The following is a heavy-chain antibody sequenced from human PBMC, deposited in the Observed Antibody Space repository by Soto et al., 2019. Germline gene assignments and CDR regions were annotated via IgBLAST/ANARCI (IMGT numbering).Heavy chain of an antibody. J-gene: IGHJ6*02. CDR1: GYSVASNSAA. D-gene: IGHD6-19*01. Sequence: QTLSLTCAISGYSVASNSAAWNWIRQSPSRGLEWLGRTYYRSKWYNDYAVSVKSRITINPDTSKNQFSLQLNSVTPEDTAVYYCARDFDRGSGWYGNYYYGMDVWGQGTTVTVSS. CDR3: ARDFDRGSGWYGNYYYGMDV. CDR2: TYYRSKWYN. V-gene: IGHV6-1*01.